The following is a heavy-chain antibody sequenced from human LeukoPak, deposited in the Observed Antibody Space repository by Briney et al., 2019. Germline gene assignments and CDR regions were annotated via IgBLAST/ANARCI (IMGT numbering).Heavy chain of an antibody. V-gene: IGHV3-21*01. J-gene: IGHJ5*02. D-gene: IGHD4-17*01. CDR1: GFTFSSFG. Sequence: GGSLRLSCAASGFTFSSFGMNWVRQAPGKGLEWVSSISSSSSYIYYADSVKGRFTISRDNAKNSLYLQMNSLRAEDTAVYYCARATVTTSNWFDPWGQGTLVTVSS. CDR2: ISSSSSYI. CDR3: ARATVTTSNWFDP.